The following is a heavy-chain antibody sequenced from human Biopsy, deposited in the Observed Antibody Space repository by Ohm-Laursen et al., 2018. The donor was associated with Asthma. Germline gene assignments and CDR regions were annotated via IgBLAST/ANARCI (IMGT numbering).Heavy chain of an antibody. Sequence: SQTLSLTCTVSGASIKTDDHYWSWLRQPPGKGLEWFGFIHYSGSTSYNPSLKGGVTISVDTSKNQFSLSLTSVTAADTAVYYCARTTYGHDGFDPWGPGTTVSVST. CDR2: IHYSGST. J-gene: IGHJ5*02. CDR1: GASIKTDDHY. CDR3: ARTTYGHDGFDP. D-gene: IGHD4-17*01. V-gene: IGHV4-30-4*01.